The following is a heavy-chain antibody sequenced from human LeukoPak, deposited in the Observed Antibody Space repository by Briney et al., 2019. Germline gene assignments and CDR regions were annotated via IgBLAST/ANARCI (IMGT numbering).Heavy chain of an antibody. CDR1: GGTFSSYA. CDR2: IIPIFGTA. D-gene: IGHD4-17*01. V-gene: IGHV1-69*13. J-gene: IGHJ5*02. CDR3: ARGALRSNWFDP. Sequence: GASVKVSCKASGGTFSSYAISWVRQAPGQGLEWMGGIIPIFGTANYAQKFQGRVTITADESTSTAYMELSSLRSEDTAVYYCARGALRSNWFDPWGQGTLVTVS.